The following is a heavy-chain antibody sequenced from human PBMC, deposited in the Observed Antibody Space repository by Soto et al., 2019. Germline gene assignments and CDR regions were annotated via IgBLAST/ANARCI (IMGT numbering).Heavy chain of an antibody. Sequence: EVLLVESGGGLVQPGGSLRLSCAASGFTVSSNYMSWVRQAPGKGLEWVSVIYSGGSTYYADSVKGRFTISRHNSKNTLYLQMNSLRAEDTAVYYCARQMTTVTSDAFDIWGQGTMVTVSS. CDR1: GFTVSSNY. V-gene: IGHV3-53*04. CDR2: IYSGGST. CDR3: ARQMTTVTSDAFDI. D-gene: IGHD4-17*01. J-gene: IGHJ3*02.